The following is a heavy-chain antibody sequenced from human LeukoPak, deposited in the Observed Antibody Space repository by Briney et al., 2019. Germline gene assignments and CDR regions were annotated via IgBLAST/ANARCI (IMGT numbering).Heavy chain of an antibody. Sequence: GASVKVSCKASGYTFTSYGVSWVRQAPGQGPEWMGWISAYNGNTNYAQKLQGRVTMTTDTSTSTAYMELRSLRSDDTAVYYCARDHEEWELPYYFDYWGQGTLVTVSS. V-gene: IGHV1-18*01. CDR2: ISAYNGNT. CDR3: ARDHEEWELPYYFDY. D-gene: IGHD1-26*01. J-gene: IGHJ4*02. CDR1: GYTFTSYG.